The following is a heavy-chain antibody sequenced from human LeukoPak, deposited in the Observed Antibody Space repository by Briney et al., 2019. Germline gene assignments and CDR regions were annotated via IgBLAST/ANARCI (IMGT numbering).Heavy chain of an antibody. V-gene: IGHV3-33*08. CDR1: GFTFSSYS. CDR3: ARGQLNYDILTGYYALHDY. J-gene: IGHJ4*02. CDR2: IWYDGSNK. D-gene: IGHD3-9*01. Sequence: SGGSLRLSCAASGFTFSSYSMNWVRQAPGKGLEWVAVIWYDGSNKYYADSVKGRFTISRDNSKNTLYLQMNSLRAEDTAVYYCARGQLNYDILTGYYALHDYWGQGTLVTVSS.